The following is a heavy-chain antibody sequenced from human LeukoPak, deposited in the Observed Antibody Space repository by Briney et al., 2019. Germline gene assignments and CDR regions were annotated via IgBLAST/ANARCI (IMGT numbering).Heavy chain of an antibody. CDR1: GGSISSGGYY. Sequence: PSETLSLTCTVSGGSISSGGYYWSWIRQHPGKGLEWIGYIYYSGSTYYNPSLKSRVTISVDTSKNQFSLKLSSVTAADTAVYYCARGSINWFDPWGQGTLVTVSS. CDR2: IYYSGST. J-gene: IGHJ5*02. V-gene: IGHV4-31*03. D-gene: IGHD6-6*01. CDR3: ARGSINWFDP.